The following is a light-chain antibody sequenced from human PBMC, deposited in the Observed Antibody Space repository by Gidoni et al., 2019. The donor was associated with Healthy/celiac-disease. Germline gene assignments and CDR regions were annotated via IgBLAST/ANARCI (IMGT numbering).Light chain of an antibody. CDR1: QDILNY. Sequence: DLQMTPSPSSLSASVGDRVTITCQASQDILNYLNWYQQKPGKAPKLLIYDASNLETGVPSRFSGSGSGTDFTFTISSLQPEDIATYYCQQYDNLPLTFGGGTKVEIK. CDR2: DAS. J-gene: IGKJ4*01. CDR3: QQYDNLPLT. V-gene: IGKV1-33*01.